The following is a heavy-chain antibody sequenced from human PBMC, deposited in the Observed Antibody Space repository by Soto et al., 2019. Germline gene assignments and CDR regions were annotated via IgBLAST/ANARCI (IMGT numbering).Heavy chain of an antibody. CDR1: GGTFSSYS. CDR3: ARDGGRHSGGIDY. Sequence: QVQLVQSGAEVKKPGPSVKVSCKASGGTFSSYSINWVRQAPGQAGAWIGGIIPIFGTASYAQKSQGRVTITADESTSTAYMALGSLRSEDTAVYYCARDGGRHSGGIDYWGQGTVVTVSS. CDR2: IIPIFGTA. D-gene: IGHD1-26*01. V-gene: IGHV1-69*01. J-gene: IGHJ4*02.